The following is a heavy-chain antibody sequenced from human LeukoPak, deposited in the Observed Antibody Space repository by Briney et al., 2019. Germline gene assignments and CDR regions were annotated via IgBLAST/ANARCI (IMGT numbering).Heavy chain of an antibody. Sequence: PGGSLRLSCAASGFTFSNHAMTWLRQAPGKGLEWVSGISDNGGRTFYADSVKGRFTISRDNSKNTVYLQMNSLRADDTAIYYCVKDPTRTTTGYLDIWGQGTLVTVSS. CDR3: VKDPTRTTTGYLDI. CDR1: GFTFSNHA. D-gene: IGHD4-11*01. V-gene: IGHV3-23*01. CDR2: ISDNGGRT. J-gene: IGHJ4*02.